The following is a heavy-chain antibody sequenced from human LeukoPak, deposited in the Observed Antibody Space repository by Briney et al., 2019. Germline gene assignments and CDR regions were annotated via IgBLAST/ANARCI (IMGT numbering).Heavy chain of an antibody. V-gene: IGHV3-48*01. CDR3: AKEVTYGGAAFDV. Sequence: RGGSLRLSCAASGFSFSSYNMNWVRQAPGKGLEWISYISSTRPTIYYADSVKGRFTISRDDAKSSLYLQMNSLRVEDTAVYYCAKEVTYGGAAFDVWGQGTTVTVSS. CDR2: ISSTRPTI. J-gene: IGHJ3*01. D-gene: IGHD3-10*01. CDR1: GFSFSSYN.